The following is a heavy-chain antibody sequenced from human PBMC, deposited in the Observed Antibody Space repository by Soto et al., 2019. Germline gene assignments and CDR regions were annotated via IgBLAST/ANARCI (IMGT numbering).Heavy chain of an antibody. CDR1: GYSISSGFY. CDR3: ARERAGGTVDY. J-gene: IGHJ4*02. CDR2: IYHSGNT. V-gene: IGHV4-38-2*02. Sequence: PSETLSLTCSVSGYSISSGFYWGWIRQPPGKGLQWIGNIYHSGNTYYNPSLKSRVTISVDTSKNQFSLRLTSVSAADTAVCFCARERAGGTVDYWGQGTLVTVYS.